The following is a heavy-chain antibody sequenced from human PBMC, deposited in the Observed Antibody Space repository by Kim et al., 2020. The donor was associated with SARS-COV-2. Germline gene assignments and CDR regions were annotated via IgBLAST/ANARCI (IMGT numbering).Heavy chain of an antibody. Sequence: GGSLRLSCAASGFTFSDYYMSWIRQAPGKGLEWVSYISSSSSYTNYADSVKGRFTISRDNAKNSLYLQMNSLRAEDTAVYYCARDMTTVTTQVSEGIAVAGTHYYYYGMDVWGQGTTVTVSS. D-gene: IGHD6-19*01. CDR2: ISSSSSYT. CDR1: GFTFSDYY. J-gene: IGHJ6*02. CDR3: ARDMTTVTTQVSEGIAVAGTHYYYYGMDV. V-gene: IGHV3-11*05.